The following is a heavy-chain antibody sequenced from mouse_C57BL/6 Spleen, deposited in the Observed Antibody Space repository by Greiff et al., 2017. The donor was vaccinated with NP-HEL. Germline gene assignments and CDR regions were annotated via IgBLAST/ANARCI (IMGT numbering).Heavy chain of an antibody. CDR2: ISYDGSN. CDR1: GYSITSGYY. CDR3: ARNYYGNFLAY. J-gene: IGHJ3*01. D-gene: IGHD2-1*01. Sequence: EVKLLESGPGLVKPSQSLSLTCSVTGYSITSGYYWNWIRQFPGNKLEWMGYISYDGSNNYNPSLKNRISITRDTSKNQFFLKLNSVTTEGTATYYCARNYYGNFLAYWGQGTLVTVSA. V-gene: IGHV3-6*01.